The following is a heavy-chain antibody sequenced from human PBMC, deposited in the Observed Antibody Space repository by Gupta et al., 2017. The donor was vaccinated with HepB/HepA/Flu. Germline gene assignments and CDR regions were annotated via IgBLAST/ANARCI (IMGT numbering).Heavy chain of an antibody. J-gene: IGHJ4*02. CDR2: INPSGGST. Sequence: QVQLVQSGAEVKTPGASVKVSCKASGYTFTSYYMHWVRQAPGQGLEWMGIINPSGGSTSYAQKFQGRVTMTRDTSTSTVYMELSSLRSEDTAVYYCARDRTGGDPFDYWGQGTLVTDSS. CDR1: GYTFTSYY. D-gene: IGHD3/OR15-3a*01. CDR3: ARDRTGGDPFDY. V-gene: IGHV1-46*01.